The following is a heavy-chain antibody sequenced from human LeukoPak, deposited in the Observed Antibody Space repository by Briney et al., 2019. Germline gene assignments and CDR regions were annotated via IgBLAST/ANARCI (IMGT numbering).Heavy chain of an antibody. V-gene: IGHV3-30-3*01. J-gene: IGHJ4*02. D-gene: IGHD6-19*01. CDR1: GFTFSSYA. CDR3: ARGGSGAIAY. Sequence: GGSLRLSCAASGFTFSSYAMHWVRQAPGKGLEWVAVISYDGSNKYYADSVKGRFTISRDNSKNTLYLQMNSLRAKDTAVYYCARGGSGAIAYWGQGTLVTVSS. CDR2: ISYDGSNK.